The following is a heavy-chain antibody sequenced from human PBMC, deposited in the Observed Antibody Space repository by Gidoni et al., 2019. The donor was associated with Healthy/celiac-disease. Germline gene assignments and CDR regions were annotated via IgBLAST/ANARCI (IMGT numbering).Heavy chain of an antibody. CDR2: INHSGST. J-gene: IGHJ5*02. CDR3: ARSITMVRGVIISYWFDP. D-gene: IGHD3-10*01. Sequence: QVQLQQWGAGLLKPSETLSLTCAVYGGSFSGYYWSWIRQPPGKGLEWIGEINHSGSTNYNPSLKSRVTISVDTSKNQFSLKLSSVTAADTAVYYCARSITMVRGVIISYWFDPWGQGTLVTVSS. V-gene: IGHV4-34*01. CDR1: GGSFSGYY.